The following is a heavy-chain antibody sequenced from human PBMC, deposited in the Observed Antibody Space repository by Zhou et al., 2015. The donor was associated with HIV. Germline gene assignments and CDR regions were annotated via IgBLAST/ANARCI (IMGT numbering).Heavy chain of an antibody. CDR2: INPSGGST. CDR1: GYTFTSYY. V-gene: IGHV1-46*01. D-gene: IGHD3-10*01. J-gene: IGHJ6*02. CDR3: ARAYGSGSSAYYYYGMDV. Sequence: QVQLVQSGAEVKKPGASVKVSCKASGYTFTSYYMHWVRQAPGQGLEWMGIINPSGGSTSYAQKFQGRVTMTRDTSTSTVYMELSSLRSEDTAVYYCARAYGSGSSAYYYYGMDVWGQGTTVTVSS.